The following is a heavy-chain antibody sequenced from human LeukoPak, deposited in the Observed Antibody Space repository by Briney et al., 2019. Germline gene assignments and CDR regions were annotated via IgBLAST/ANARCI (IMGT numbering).Heavy chain of an antibody. CDR1: GFTFSSYW. J-gene: IGHJ3*02. Sequence: GGSLRLSCAASGFTFSSYWMSWVRQAPGKGLEWVANIKQGGSEIHYVDSVKGRFTISRDNAKNSLFLQMNSLRGEDTAVYYCARRGSSCFDIWGQGTMVTVSS. D-gene: IGHD6-13*01. V-gene: IGHV3-7*01. CDR3: ARRGSSCFDI. CDR2: IKQGGSEI.